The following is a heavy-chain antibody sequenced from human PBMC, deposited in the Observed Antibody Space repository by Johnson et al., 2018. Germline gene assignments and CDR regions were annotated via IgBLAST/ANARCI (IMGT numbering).Heavy chain of an antibody. CDR1: GGSISRYY. J-gene: IGHJ6*02. CDR3: ARGITMVRGVIMHYYYGMDV. V-gene: IGHV4-59*01. Sequence: QVQLQESGPGLVKPSETXSLTCTVSGGSISRYYWSWIRQPPGKGLEWSGYIYYSGSTNYNPSLKSRVTISVDRSKNQFSLKLSTVTHSDTAVYYCARGITMVRGVIMHYYYGMDVWGQGTTVTVSS. CDR2: IYYSGST. D-gene: IGHD3-10*01.